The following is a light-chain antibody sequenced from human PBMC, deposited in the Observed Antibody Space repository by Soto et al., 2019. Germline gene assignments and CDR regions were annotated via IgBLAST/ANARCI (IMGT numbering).Light chain of an antibody. J-gene: IGKJ4*01. CDR2: PAS. Sequence: EIVLTQSPGALSLSPGETATLSCRASETVDTSSLGWYQQKPGRAPSLLIYPASRRATGIPDRFDASGSATDFTLTISRLEPEDFAVYYCHQYGSSPLTFGGGTKVDIK. CDR1: ETVDTSS. CDR3: HQYGSSPLT. V-gene: IGKV3-20*01.